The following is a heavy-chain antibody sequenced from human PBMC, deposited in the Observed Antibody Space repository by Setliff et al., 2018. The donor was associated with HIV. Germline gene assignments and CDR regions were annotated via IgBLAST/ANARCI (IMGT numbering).Heavy chain of an antibody. CDR1: GFAVSGNY. Sequence: GGSLRLSCAASGFAVSGNYMSWVRQAPGKGLEWVSVIYVGDTTYYADSVKGRFTISRDNSKNTLYLQMNSLRAEDTAIYYCAKRRVCNTSCYIVDYMDVWGKGTTVTVSS. CDR2: IYVGDTT. J-gene: IGHJ6*03. CDR3: AKRRVCNTSCYIVDYMDV. D-gene: IGHD2-21*01. V-gene: IGHV3-53*01.